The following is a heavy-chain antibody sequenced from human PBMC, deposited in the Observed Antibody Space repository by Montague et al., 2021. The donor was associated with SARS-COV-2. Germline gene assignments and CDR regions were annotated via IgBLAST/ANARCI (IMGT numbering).Heavy chain of an antibody. D-gene: IGHD3-10*01. CDR3: ARLRDGVVPSPILGVGPYYSYYYMDV. Sequence: SETLSLTCAVHGTSFSGYYWNWISQPPGKGLEWIGEINHGGSTKYSPSLKSRLTISADTSKNQFSLKLTSVAAADTAVYYCARLRDGVVPSPILGVGPYYSYYYMDVWGRGTTVTVSS. J-gene: IGHJ6*03. CDR1: GTSFSGYY. V-gene: IGHV4-34*01. CDR2: INHGGST.